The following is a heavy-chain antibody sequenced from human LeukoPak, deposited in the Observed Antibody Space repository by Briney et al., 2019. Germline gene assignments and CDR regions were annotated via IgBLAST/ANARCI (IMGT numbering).Heavy chain of an antibody. V-gene: IGHV3-23*01. CDR2: ISGSGYTT. J-gene: IGHJ6*03. CDR3: AKSSGYGDYSYYYYYMDV. CDR1: GFTFNSYG. D-gene: IGHD4-17*01. Sequence: PGGSLRLSCEASGFTFNSYGMSWARQAPGKGLEWVSAISGSGYTTFYADPEKGRFNISRDNSENTLNLQMNSLRAEDTAVYYCAKSSGYGDYSYYYYYMDVWGKGTTVTISS.